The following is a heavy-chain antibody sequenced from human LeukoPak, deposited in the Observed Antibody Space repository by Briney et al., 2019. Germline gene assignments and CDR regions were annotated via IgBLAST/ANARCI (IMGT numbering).Heavy chain of an antibody. V-gene: IGHV3-33*01. CDR2: IWYGGSNK. D-gene: IGHD6-13*01. CDR1: GFTFSSYG. CDR3: ARGSTYSSSWYWKGTPFDY. J-gene: IGHJ4*02. Sequence: GGSLRLSCAASGFTFSSYGMHWVRQAPGKGLEWVAVIWYGGSNKYYADSVKGRFTISRDNSKNTLYLQVNSLRAEDTAVYYCARGSTYSSSWYWKGTPFDYWGQGTLVTVSS.